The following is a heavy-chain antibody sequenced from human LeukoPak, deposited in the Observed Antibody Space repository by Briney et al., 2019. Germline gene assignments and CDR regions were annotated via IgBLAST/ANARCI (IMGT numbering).Heavy chain of an antibody. Sequence: AGGSLRLSCAASGFTFSHYWMHWVRQVPGKGLEWVSGINWNGGSTGYADSVKGRFTISRDNAKNSLYLQLNNLRAEDTALYYCARARVTIDYYYYMDVWGKGTTVTVSS. CDR3: ARARVTIDYYYYMDV. V-gene: IGHV3-20*04. J-gene: IGHJ6*03. D-gene: IGHD4-11*01. CDR1: GFTFSHYW. CDR2: INWNGGST.